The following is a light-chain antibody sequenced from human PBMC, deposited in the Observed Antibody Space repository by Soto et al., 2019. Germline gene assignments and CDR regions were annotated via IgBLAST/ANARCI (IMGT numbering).Light chain of an antibody. CDR1: ASVSSN. CDR3: QQYNNWWT. CDR2: GAS. J-gene: IGKJ1*01. V-gene: IGKV3-15*01. Sequence: EIVMPPSPVPLSLSPGERATLSCRAGASVSSNLAWYQQKPGQAPRLLIYGASTRATGVPARFTGSGSGTEFTLTISSLQFDDSAVYYCQQYNNWWTFGQGTKVEIK.